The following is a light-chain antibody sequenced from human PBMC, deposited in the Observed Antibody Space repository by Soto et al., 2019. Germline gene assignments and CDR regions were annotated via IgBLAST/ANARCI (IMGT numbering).Light chain of an antibody. CDR3: QQYNTWPPLT. Sequence: EILMTQSPATLSVSPGERATLSCRASQSVSSNLAWYQQKPGKTPRLLIYGASTRATGIPARFRGSGAGTEFTLTISSLQSEDFAVYYCQQYNTWPPLTFGGGTKVEIK. CDR2: GAS. V-gene: IGKV3-15*01. J-gene: IGKJ4*01. CDR1: QSVSSN.